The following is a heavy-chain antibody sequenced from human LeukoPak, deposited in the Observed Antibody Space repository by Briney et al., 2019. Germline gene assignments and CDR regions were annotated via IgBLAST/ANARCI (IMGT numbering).Heavy chain of an antibody. J-gene: IGHJ4*02. CDR2: ISSSSSYI. CDR3: ARVPRGGELWGAPDC. CDR1: GFTSSSYS. Sequence: GGSLRLSCAASGFTSSSYSMNWVRQAPGKGLEWVSSISSSSSYIYYADSVKGRFTISRDNAKNSLYLQMNSLRAEDTAVYYCARVPRGGELWGAPDCWGQGTLVTVSS. D-gene: IGHD2-21*01. V-gene: IGHV3-21*01.